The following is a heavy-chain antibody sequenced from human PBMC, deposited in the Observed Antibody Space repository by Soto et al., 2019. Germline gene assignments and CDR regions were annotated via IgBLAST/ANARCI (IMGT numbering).Heavy chain of an antibody. V-gene: IGHV4-59*08. CDR3: ARTYYHDSSGYRFDY. CDR2: IYYSGST. D-gene: IGHD3-22*01. CDR1: GGSISSYY. Sequence: PSETLSLTCTVSGGSISSYYWSWIRQPPGKGLEWIGYIYYSGSTNYNTSLKSRVTISVDTSKNQFSLKLSSVTAADTAVYYCARTYYHDSSGYRFDYWGQGTLVTVSS. J-gene: IGHJ4*02.